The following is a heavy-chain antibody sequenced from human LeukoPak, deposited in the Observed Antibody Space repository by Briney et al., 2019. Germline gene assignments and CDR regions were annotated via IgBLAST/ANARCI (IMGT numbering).Heavy chain of an antibody. V-gene: IGHV1-46*01. J-gene: IGHJ4*02. D-gene: IGHD3-22*01. Sequence: ASVKVSCKASGHTFTSYYMHWVRQAPGQGLEWMGIINPSGGSTSYAQKFQGRVTMTRDMSTSTVYMELSSLRSEDTAVYYCARPNEMIALHYWGQGTLVTVSS. CDR1: GHTFTSYY. CDR3: ARPNEMIALHY. CDR2: INPSGGST.